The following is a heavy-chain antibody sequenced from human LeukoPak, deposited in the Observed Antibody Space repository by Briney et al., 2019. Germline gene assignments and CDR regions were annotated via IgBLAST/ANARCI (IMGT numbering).Heavy chain of an antibody. CDR3: ARVPNYYDSSGYRRNIYFDY. Sequence: PSETLSLTCTVSGCSISSYDGSWIRQPPWKGLEWIVYISYSGSTNYNPSLKSRVTISVDMSKNQFSLKLSSVTAADTAVYYCARVPNYYDSSGYRRNIYFDYWGQGTLVTVSS. J-gene: IGHJ4*02. CDR1: GCSISSYD. D-gene: IGHD3-22*01. CDR2: ISYSGST. V-gene: IGHV4-59*01.